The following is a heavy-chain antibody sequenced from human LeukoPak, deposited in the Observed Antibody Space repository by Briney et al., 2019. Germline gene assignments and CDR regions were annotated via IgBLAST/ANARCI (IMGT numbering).Heavy chain of an antibody. CDR1: GGSISSYY. CDR3: AGSSWPYYYYYMDV. J-gene: IGHJ6*03. V-gene: IGHV4-59*01. Sequence: SETLSLTCTVSGGSISSYYWSWIRQPPGKGLEWIGHIYYSGSTNYNPSLESRVTISVDTSKNQFSLKLSSVTAADTAVYYCAGSSWPYYYYYMDVWGKGTTVTVSS. D-gene: IGHD6-13*01. CDR2: IYYSGST.